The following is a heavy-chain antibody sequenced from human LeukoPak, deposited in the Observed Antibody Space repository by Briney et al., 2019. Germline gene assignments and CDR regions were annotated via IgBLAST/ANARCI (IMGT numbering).Heavy chain of an antibody. J-gene: IGHJ4*02. CDR3: ARASTIFGHFAY. CDR2: IYYSGST. D-gene: IGHD3-3*01. CDR1: GGSISVTPYY. V-gene: IGHV4-39*07. Sequence: SETLSLTCAISGGSISVTPYYWGWIRQPPGKGLEWIGSIYYSGSTYYNPSLKSRLTISVDTSKNQFSLKLTSVTAADTAVYYCARASTIFGHFAYWGRGILVTVSP.